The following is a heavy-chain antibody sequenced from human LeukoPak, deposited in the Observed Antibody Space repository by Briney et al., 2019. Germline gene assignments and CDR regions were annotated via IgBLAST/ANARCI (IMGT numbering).Heavy chain of an antibody. CDR1: GYTFTAYY. CDR3: ARGAILRYFDWLLGANWFDP. CDR2: INPKSGGT. D-gene: IGHD3-9*01. Sequence: ASVKVSCKASGYTFTAYYMHWVRQAPGQGLEWMGWINPKSGGTNFAQKFQGRVTMTRDTSISTAYMELNRLRSDETAVYYCARGAILRYFDWLLGANWFDPWGQGTLVTVSS. J-gene: IGHJ5*02. V-gene: IGHV1-2*02.